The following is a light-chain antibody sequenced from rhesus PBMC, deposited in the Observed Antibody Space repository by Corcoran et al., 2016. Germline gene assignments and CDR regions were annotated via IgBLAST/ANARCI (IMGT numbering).Light chain of an antibody. CDR3: QQYDDLPWT. CDR1: QGISSW. Sequence: DIQMTQSPSSLSASVGDKVTITCPASQGISSWLAWYQQKPGKAHKPLIYAASSLQSGVPSRFSDSGSGTDYTLTIISLQPEDFATYYCQQYDDLPWTFGQGTKVEIK. J-gene: IGKJ1*01. CDR2: AAS. V-gene: IGKV1-19*01.